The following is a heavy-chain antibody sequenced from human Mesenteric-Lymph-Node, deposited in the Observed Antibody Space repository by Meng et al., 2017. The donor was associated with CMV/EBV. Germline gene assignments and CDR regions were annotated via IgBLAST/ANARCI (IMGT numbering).Heavy chain of an antibody. Sequence: GGSLRLSCAASGITFSGNVMYWVRQAPGKGLEWVSVIYSGGTGTYYADSVKGRFTISRDNSKNTLYLQMNSLRAEDTAVYYCARDRGRGDYYYYGMDVWGQGTTVTVSS. CDR1: GITFSGNV. V-gene: IGHV3-NL1*01. D-gene: IGHD2-15*01. CDR3: ARDRGRGDYYYYGMDV. J-gene: IGHJ6*02. CDR2: IYSGGTGT.